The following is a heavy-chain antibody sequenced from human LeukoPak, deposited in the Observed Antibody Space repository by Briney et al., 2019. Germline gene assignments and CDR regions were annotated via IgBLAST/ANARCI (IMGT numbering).Heavy chain of an antibody. CDR1: GGSLSSSSYY. V-gene: IGHV4-39*01. Sequence: SETLSLTCTVSGGSLSSSSYYWGWIRQPPGKGLEWIGSIYYSGSTYYNPSLKSRVTISVDTSKNQFSLKLSSVTAADTAVYYCARHAYYYDSSGYYYWFDPWGQGTLVTVSS. D-gene: IGHD3-22*01. J-gene: IGHJ5*02. CDR3: ARHAYYYDSSGYYYWFDP. CDR2: IYYSGST.